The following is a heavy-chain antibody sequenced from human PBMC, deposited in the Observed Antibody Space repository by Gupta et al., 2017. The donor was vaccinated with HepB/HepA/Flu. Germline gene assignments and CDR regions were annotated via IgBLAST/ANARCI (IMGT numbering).Heavy chain of an antibody. V-gene: IGHV1-3*01. J-gene: IGHJ4*02. D-gene: IGHD1-26*01. CDR2: INAGTGNI. CDR1: A. CDR3: ARVKVGATLFFDY. Sequence: ALHWVRQAPGQSLEWMGWINAGTGNIKYSQKIQGRVTITRDTSASTAYMELSSLRSEDTAIYFCARVKVGATLFFDYWGQGTLVTVSS.